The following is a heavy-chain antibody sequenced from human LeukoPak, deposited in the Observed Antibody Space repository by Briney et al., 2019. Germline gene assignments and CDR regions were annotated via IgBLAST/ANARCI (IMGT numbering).Heavy chain of an antibody. D-gene: IGHD5-24*01. V-gene: IGHV4-30-4*01. Sequence: SQTLSLTCTVSGASISSGDYCWSWIRQPPGKGLEWIGHICYSGNTYFNPSLKSRLSISVDTSKNQFSLKLSSVTAADTAVYHCARVGVGKITGGRFDCWGQGTLVTVPS. CDR3: ARVGVGKITGGRFDC. CDR1: GASISSGDYC. CDR2: ICYSGNT. J-gene: IGHJ4*02.